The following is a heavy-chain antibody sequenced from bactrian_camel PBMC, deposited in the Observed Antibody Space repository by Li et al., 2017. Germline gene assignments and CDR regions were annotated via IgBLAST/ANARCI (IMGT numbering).Heavy chain of an antibody. V-gene: IGHV3-2*01. J-gene: IGHJ4*01. CDR1: DNPYSASC. CDR3: AADSCSYCSDGYCYSSNGALANKY. CDR2: LYSRGGTS. Sequence: HVQLVESGGGPVQAGGSLRLSCSVSDNPYSASCMGWFHQAPGREREAVARLYSRGGTSFYADSVKGRFTISQDNTENTLYLQMDSLKPEVSAMYYCAADSCSYCSDGYCYSSNGALANKYRGQGTQVTVS. D-gene: IGHD2*01.